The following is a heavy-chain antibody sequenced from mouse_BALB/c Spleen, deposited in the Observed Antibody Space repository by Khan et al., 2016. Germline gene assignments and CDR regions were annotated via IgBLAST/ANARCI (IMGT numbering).Heavy chain of an antibody. J-gene: IGHJ4*01. D-gene: IGHD1-1*01. CDR1: GYSITSGYY. CDR2: ISYDGSN. Sequence: EVQLQESGPGLVKPSQSLSLTCSVTGYSITSGYYWNWIRQFPGNKLEWMGYISYDGSNNYNPSLKNRISITRDTSKNPFFLKLNSVTTEDTTTYYCASEGIYYGTYCYAMDYWGQGTSVTVSS. CDR3: ASEGIYYGTYCYAMDY. V-gene: IGHV3-6*02.